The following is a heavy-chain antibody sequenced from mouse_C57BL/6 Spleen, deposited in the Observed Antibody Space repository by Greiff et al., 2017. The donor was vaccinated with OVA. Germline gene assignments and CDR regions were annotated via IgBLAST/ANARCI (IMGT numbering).Heavy chain of an antibody. CDR1: GYTFTSYW. V-gene: IGHV1-64*01. CDR2: IHPNSGST. J-gene: IGHJ2*01. CDR3: ARSGYVVATDY. D-gene: IGHD1-1*01. Sequence: QVQLKQPGAELVKPGASVKLSCKASGYTFTSYWMHWVKQRPGQGLEWIGMIHPNSGSTNYNEKFKSKATLTVDKSSSTAYMQLSSLTSEDSAVYYCARSGYVVATDYWGQGTTLTVSS.